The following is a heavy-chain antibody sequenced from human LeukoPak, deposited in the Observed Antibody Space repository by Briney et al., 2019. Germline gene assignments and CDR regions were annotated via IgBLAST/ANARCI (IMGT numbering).Heavy chain of an antibody. Sequence: SVKVSCKASGFTFATSSMQWVRQARGQRLEWIGWIVVGSGNTNYAQKFQERVTITRDVSTSTAYMELSSLRSEDTAVYYCAAGRYYDISGYDAFDIWGQGTMVTVSS. V-gene: IGHV1-58*02. CDR2: IVVGSGNT. CDR3: AAGRYYDISGYDAFDI. J-gene: IGHJ3*02. D-gene: IGHD3-22*01. CDR1: GFTFATSS.